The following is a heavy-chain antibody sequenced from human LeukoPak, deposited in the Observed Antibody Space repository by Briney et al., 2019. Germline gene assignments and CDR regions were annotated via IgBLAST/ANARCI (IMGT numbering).Heavy chain of an antibody. CDR2: LYYSGST. D-gene: IGHD3-22*01. V-gene: IGHV4-39*01. Sequence: SETLSLTCTVSGDFLTGSTYYWGWIRPPPGKGLEWIGSLYYSGSTYSNPSLRSRVTMSADTFKNQFSLNLKSVTAADTAVYYCARHYYDSTGYYYFDYWGQGTLVTVSS. J-gene: IGHJ4*02. CDR1: GDFLTGSTYY. CDR3: ARHYYDSTGYYYFDY.